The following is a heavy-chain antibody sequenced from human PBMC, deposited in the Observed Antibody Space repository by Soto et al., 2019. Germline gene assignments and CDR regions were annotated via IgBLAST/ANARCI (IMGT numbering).Heavy chain of an antibody. CDR2: IWYDGTSQ. J-gene: IGHJ3*02. Sequence: GGSLRLSCAASGFTFSSSVMHWVRQAPGKGLEWVAFIWYDGTSQYYERSVEGRFTISRDNSRDRLYPQMNSLRVEDTAVYYCARDSAGDVFDIWGQGTMVTVSS. V-gene: IGHV3-33*01. D-gene: IGHD6-13*01. CDR1: GFTFSSSV. CDR3: ARDSAGDVFDI.